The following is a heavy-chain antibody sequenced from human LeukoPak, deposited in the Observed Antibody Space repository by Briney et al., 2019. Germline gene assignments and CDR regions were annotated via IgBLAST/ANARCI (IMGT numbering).Heavy chain of an antibody. J-gene: IGHJ5*02. V-gene: IGHV3-13*01. CDR1: GFAFSIYD. D-gene: IGHD2-8*01. Sequence: GGSLGLSCAASGFAFSIYDMHWVRQPTGKGLEWVSAIGTTDNTYYIDSVKGRFTISRENAKNSLYLQMNSLRAEDTAIYYCARVPTNSWYNWFDPWGQGTLVTVSS. CDR3: ARVPTNSWYNWFDP. CDR2: IGTTDNT.